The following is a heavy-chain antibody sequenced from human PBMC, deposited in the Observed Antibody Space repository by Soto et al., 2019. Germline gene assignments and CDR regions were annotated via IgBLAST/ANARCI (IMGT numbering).Heavy chain of an antibody. CDR1: GGTFSSYA. Sequence: ASVKVSCKASGGTFSSYAISWVRQAPGQGLEWMGGIIPIFGTANYAQKFQGRVTMTADESTSTAYMELSSLRSEDTAVYYCARDLRSSGWYNPMGDNWFDPWGQGTLVTVSS. J-gene: IGHJ5*02. CDR3: ARDLRSSGWYNPMGDNWFDP. D-gene: IGHD6-19*01. CDR2: IIPIFGTA. V-gene: IGHV1-69*13.